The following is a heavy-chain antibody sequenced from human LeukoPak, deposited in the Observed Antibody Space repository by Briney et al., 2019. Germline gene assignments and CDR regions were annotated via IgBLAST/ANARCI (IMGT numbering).Heavy chain of an antibody. D-gene: IGHD5-18*01. Sequence: SETLSLTCTVSGYSISSGYYRGWIRQPPGKGLEWIGSIYHSGSTYFNPSLKSRVTISVDTSKNQFSLKLSSVTAADTAVYYCARHRTGYSYGYYYYYMDVWGKGTTVTISS. CDR1: GYSISSGYY. CDR3: ARHRTGYSYGYYYYYMDV. CDR2: IYHSGST. J-gene: IGHJ6*03. V-gene: IGHV4-38-2*02.